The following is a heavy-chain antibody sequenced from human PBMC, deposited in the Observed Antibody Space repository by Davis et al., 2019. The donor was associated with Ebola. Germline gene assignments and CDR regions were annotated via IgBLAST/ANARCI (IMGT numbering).Heavy chain of an antibody. CDR1: GFTFSSYS. D-gene: IGHD6-13*01. J-gene: IGHJ5*02. Sequence: GESLKISCAASGFTFSSYSMNWVRQAPGKGLEWVSYISSSSSTIYYADSVKGRFTISRDNSKNTLYLQMNSLRAEDTAVDYCARGLSGAANGFDPWGQGTLVTVSS. CDR2: ISSSSSTI. CDR3: ARGLSGAANGFDP. V-gene: IGHV3-48*01.